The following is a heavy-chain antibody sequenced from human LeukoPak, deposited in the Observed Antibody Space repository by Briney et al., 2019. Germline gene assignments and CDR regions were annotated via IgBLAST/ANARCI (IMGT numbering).Heavy chain of an antibody. CDR3: ARNIRHFDY. V-gene: IGHV4-38-2*01. J-gene: IGHJ4*02. CDR1: GYSISSGYY. Sequence: SETLSLTCAVSGYSISSGYYWGWIRQPPGKGLERIGSIYHSGSTYYNPSLKSRVTIPVDTSKNQSSLKLSSVTAADTAVYYCARNIRHFDYWGQGTLVTVSS. D-gene: IGHD1/OR15-1a*01. CDR2: IYHSGST.